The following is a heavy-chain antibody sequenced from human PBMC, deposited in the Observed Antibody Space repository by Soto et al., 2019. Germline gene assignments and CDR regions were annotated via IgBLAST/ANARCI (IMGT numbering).Heavy chain of an antibody. V-gene: IGHV4-59*01. J-gene: IGHJ4*02. CDR3: ARAAPHFDSGGYYVDY. Sequence: SKTLSLTCTVSDGSISNYYWSWIRQPPGRGLEWIGYIYSSGSTNYNPSLKSRVTMSVDTSKNQLSLKLNSVTAADTAVYYCARAAPHFDSGGYYVDYWGQGTLVT. CDR2: IYSSGST. CDR1: DGSISNYY. D-gene: IGHD3-22*01.